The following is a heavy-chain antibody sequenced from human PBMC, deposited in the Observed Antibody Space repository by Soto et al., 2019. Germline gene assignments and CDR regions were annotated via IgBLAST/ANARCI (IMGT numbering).Heavy chain of an antibody. D-gene: IGHD2-2*01. Sequence: ASETLSLTCTVSGASITTYYWSWFRQPPGQGLESLGYIYHTGVTNSNPSLRGRLSISIDTAKNQFSLKLSSVTSADTAIYYCARTARVPDFWGPGSLVTVSS. V-gene: IGHV4-59*01. CDR3: ARTARVPDF. CDR2: IYHTGVT. CDR1: GASITTYY. J-gene: IGHJ4*02.